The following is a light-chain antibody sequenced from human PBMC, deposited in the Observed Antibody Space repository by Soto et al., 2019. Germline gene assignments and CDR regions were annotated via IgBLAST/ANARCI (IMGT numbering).Light chain of an antibody. CDR2: DAS. Sequence: EIVMTQSPATLSVSPGERATLSCRASQSVSSNLAWYQQKPGQAPRLLMYDASTRATGIPARFSGSRSGTVFLLTISSLQSEDFALYYCQQYNDWPWTFGQGTKVEVK. J-gene: IGKJ1*01. CDR1: QSVSSN. CDR3: QQYNDWPWT. V-gene: IGKV3-15*01.